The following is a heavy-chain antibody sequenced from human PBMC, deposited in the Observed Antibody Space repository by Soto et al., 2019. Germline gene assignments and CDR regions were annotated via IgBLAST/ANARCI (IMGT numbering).Heavy chain of an antibody. CDR3: ATYILVVPNRAFDY. J-gene: IGHJ4*02. D-gene: IGHD2-2*01. V-gene: IGHV4-39*01. CDR2: LYYSGST. CDR1: GGSIRGSTYY. Sequence: QLQLQESGPGLVKPSETLSLTCTVSGGSIRGSTYYWGWIRQPPGKGLGWIGNLYYSGSTYYNPSLKSRVAISVDTSTNQFSLKRSSVTAADTAVYYCATYILVVPNRAFDYWGQGILVTVSS.